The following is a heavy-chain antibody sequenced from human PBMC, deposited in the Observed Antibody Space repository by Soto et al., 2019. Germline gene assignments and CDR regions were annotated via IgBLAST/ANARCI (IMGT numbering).Heavy chain of an antibody. D-gene: IGHD1-1*01. CDR2: ISGSGGSS. CDR3: ARQPPEIVGMVLNWFDP. J-gene: IGHJ5*02. Sequence: GGSLRLSCAASGFTFSSYAMSWVRQAPGKGLEWVSAISGSGGSSYYAESVKGRFTIYRDISKNTLYLQINSPRAEDTAVYYCARQPPEIVGMVLNWFDPWGQGTLVTVSS. V-gene: IGHV3-23*01. CDR1: GFTFSSYA.